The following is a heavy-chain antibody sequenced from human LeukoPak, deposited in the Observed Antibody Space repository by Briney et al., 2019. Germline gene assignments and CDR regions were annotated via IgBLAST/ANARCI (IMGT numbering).Heavy chain of an antibody. Sequence: SETLSLTCTVSGGSISSYYWSWIRQPPGKGLEWIGYIYYSGSTNYNPSLKSRVTMSVDTSKNQLSLKLAAVTAADTALYYCARHWETSSWYVDYWGQGTLVTVSS. CDR2: IYYSGST. D-gene: IGHD6-13*01. J-gene: IGHJ4*02. V-gene: IGHV4-59*08. CDR1: GGSISSYY. CDR3: ARHWETSSWYVDY.